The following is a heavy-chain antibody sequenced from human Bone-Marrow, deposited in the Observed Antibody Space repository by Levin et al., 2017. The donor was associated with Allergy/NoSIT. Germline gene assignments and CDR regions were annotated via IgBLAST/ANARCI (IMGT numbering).Heavy chain of an antibody. CDR2: ISGSGGST. CDR3: VVVPAAPDGYYYGMDV. V-gene: IGHV3-23*01. Sequence: GGSLRLSCAASGFTFSSYAMSWVRQAPGKGLEWVSAISGSGGSTYYADSVKGRFTIARDNSKNTLYLQMNSLRAEDTAVYYTVVVPAAPDGYYYGMDVWGQGTTVTVSS. CDR1: GFTFSSYA. D-gene: IGHD2-2*01. J-gene: IGHJ6*02.